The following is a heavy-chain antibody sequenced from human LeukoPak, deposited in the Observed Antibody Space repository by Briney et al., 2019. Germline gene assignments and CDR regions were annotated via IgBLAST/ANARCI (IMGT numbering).Heavy chain of an antibody. Sequence: PGGYLTLYCSASGFTFSSYEMNWVRQAPGKGLEGVSYISISSSTIYYADYVKGRFTSSRDNAKKSLPLQMNSLRAEDTAVYDCATWGYYDSSGYSPDFDYWGQGTLVTVSS. J-gene: IGHJ4*02. CDR3: ATWGYYDSSGYSPDFDY. CDR2: ISISSSTI. D-gene: IGHD3-22*01. CDR1: GFTFSSYE. V-gene: IGHV3-48*03.